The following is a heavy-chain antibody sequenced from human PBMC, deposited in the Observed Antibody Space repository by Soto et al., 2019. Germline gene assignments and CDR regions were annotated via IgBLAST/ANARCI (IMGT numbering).Heavy chain of an antibody. CDR1: GDSVTIYG. CDR2: IYPGDSDT. J-gene: IGHJ1*01. Sequence: VESLRIWSEWCGDSVTIYGVAVVLQMPGKGLECMGIIYPGDSDTRYSPSFQGQVTISDDKSISTAYLQWSSLKASDTAMYYCARLAIHDDYADFSYWGKGTLVPV. CDR3: ARLAIHDDYADFSY. D-gene: IGHD4-17*01. V-gene: IGHV5-51*01.